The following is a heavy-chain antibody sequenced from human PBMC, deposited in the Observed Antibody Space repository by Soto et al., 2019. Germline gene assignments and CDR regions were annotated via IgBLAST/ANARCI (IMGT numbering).Heavy chain of an antibody. CDR2: INSDGSIT. Sequence: GGSLRLSCAASGFIFSNYWMYWVRQAPGKGLVLVSRINSDGSITTYADSVKGRFTVSRDNAKKTVFLQMNSLRAEDTAVYYCAREIYDYYDSSGFDYWGQGALVTVSS. CDR3: AREIYDYYDSSGFDY. CDR1: GFIFSNYW. D-gene: IGHD3-22*01. J-gene: IGHJ4*02. V-gene: IGHV3-74*01.